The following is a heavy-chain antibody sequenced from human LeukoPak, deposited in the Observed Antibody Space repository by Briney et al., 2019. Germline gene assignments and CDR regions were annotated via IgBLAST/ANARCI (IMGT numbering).Heavy chain of an antibody. CDR1: GYSFTNFW. CDR3: ARSLSGSYRGPIRY. V-gene: IGHV5-10-1*01. J-gene: IGHJ4*02. D-gene: IGHD1-26*01. Sequence: GESLKISCKGSGYSFTNFWISWVRQMPGKALEWMGRINPSDSYTDYSPSFQGHVTISADKSISTAYLQWSSLKASDTAMYYCARSLSGSYRGPIRYWGQGTLVTVSS. CDR2: INPSDSYT.